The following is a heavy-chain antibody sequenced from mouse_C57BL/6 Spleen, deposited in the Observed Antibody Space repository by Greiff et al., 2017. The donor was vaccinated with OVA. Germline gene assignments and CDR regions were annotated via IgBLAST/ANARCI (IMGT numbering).Heavy chain of an antibody. CDR1: GYTFTNYW. CDR3: AREGYDGDTRFAY. D-gene: IGHD2-3*01. J-gene: IGHJ3*01. CDR2: IYPGGGYT. V-gene: IGHV1-63*01. Sequence: QVQLQQSGAELVRPGTSVKMSCKASGYTFTNYWIGWAKQRPGHGLEWIGDIYPGGGYTNYNEKFKGKATLTADKSSSTAYMQFSSLTSEDSAIYYCAREGYDGDTRFAYWGQGTLVTVSA.